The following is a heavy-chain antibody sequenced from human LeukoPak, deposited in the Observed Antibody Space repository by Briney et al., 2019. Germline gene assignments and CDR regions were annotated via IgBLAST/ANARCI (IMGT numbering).Heavy chain of an antibody. Sequence: GGSLRLSCAASGLTFGSYTMSWVRQAPGKGLEWVSGITATGSRTYYADSVKGQFTISRDSSKNTLYLQLNSLRVDDTAVYYCATSMGGGNIDYWGQGTLVTVSS. V-gene: IGHV3-23*01. J-gene: IGHJ4*02. D-gene: IGHD3-16*01. CDR2: ITATGSRT. CDR1: GLTFGSYT. CDR3: ATSMGGGNIDY.